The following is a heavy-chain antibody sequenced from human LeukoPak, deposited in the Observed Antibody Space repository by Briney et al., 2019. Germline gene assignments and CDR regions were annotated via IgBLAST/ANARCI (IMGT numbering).Heavy chain of an antibody. J-gene: IGHJ4*02. CDR3: ARAMVRGLSDY. CDR2: IYYSGST. Sequence: SETLSLTCTVPGGSVSSGSYYWSWIRQPPGKGLEWIGYIYYSGSTNYNPSLKSRVTISVDTSKHQFSLKLSSVTAADTAVYYCARAMVRGLSDYWGQGTLVTVSS. D-gene: IGHD3-10*01. V-gene: IGHV4-61*01. CDR1: GGSVSSGSYY.